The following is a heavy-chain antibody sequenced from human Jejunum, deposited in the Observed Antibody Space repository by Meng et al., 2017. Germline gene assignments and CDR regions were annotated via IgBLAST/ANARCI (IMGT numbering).Heavy chain of an antibody. J-gene: IGHJ4*02. Sequence: QLQLQESGPGLVKPSETRSLTCTVSGGSISSRSYYWGWIRQPPGKGLEWIASVFYSGTTYYNPSLQSRVTISIDTSKNQFSMRLTSVTATDTSVYYCARLANSSPDYWGRGTLVTVSS. V-gene: IGHV4-39*01. CDR3: ARLANSSPDY. CDR2: VFYSGTT. D-gene: IGHD6-13*01. CDR1: GGSISSRSYY.